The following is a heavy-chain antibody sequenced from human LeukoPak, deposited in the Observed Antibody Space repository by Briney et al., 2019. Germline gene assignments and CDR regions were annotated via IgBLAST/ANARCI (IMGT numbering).Heavy chain of an antibody. J-gene: IGHJ4*02. CDR3: ARAGKDDFWGGYSFYFDY. Sequence: SETLSLTCTVSGGSISSSSYYWGWIRQPPGKGLEWIGSIYYSGSTYYNPSLKSRVTISVDTSKNQFSLKLSSVTAADTAVYYCARAGKDDFWGGYSFYFDYWGQGTLVTVSS. D-gene: IGHD3-3*01. CDR1: GGSISSSSYY. V-gene: IGHV4-39*07. CDR2: IYYSGST.